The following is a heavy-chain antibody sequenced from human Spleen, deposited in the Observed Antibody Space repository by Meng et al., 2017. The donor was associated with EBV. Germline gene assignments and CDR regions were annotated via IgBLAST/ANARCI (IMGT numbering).Heavy chain of an antibody. CDR3: ARGVGDTDLISEGRVWFDP. V-gene: IGHV4-30-2*01. Sequence: RPLQRSGSVSQNPYQPSARTCAVAGAAIRSSDSSWSWVRHPPGKVLEWIVYIYHSGRTYYTPSLKSRVTISVDRSKNQFSLKLTSVTATDTAVYYCARGVGDTDLISEGRVWFDPWGQGTLVTASS. CDR2: IYHSGRT. CDR1: GAAIRSSDSS. J-gene: IGHJ5*02. D-gene: IGHD5-18*01.